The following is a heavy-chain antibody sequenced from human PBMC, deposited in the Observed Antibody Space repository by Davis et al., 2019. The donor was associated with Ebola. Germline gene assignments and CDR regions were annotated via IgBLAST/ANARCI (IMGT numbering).Heavy chain of an antibody. Sequence: MPSETLSLTCTVSGGSISSYYWGWIRQPPGKGLEWIGSIYYSGSTYYNPSLKSRVTISVDTSKNQFSLKLSSVTAADTAVYYCARGPGRYYYDSSGYYLRSEIDYWGQGTLVTVSS. CDR3: ARGPGRYYYDSSGYYLRSEIDY. J-gene: IGHJ4*02. CDR2: IYYSGST. V-gene: IGHV4-39*01. CDR1: GGSISSYY. D-gene: IGHD3-22*01.